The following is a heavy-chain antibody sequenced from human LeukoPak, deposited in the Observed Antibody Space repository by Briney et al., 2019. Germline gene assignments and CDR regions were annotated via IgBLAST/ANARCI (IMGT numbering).Heavy chain of an antibody. CDR1: GGSISSGDYY. Sequence: SETLSLTCTVSGGSISSGDYYWSWIRQPPGKGLEWIGCIYYSGSTYYNPSLKSRVTISVDTSKNQFSLKLSSVTAADTAVYYCARDSDRAAMVTSDWGQGTLVTVSS. CDR3: ARDSDRAAMVTSD. CDR2: IYYSGST. D-gene: IGHD5-18*01. V-gene: IGHV4-30-4*01. J-gene: IGHJ4*02.